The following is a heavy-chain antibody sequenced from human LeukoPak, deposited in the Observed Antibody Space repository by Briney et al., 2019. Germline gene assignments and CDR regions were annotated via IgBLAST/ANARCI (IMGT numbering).Heavy chain of an antibody. J-gene: IGHJ4*02. V-gene: IGHV3-30*18. CDR2: ICYDGIEI. D-gene: IGHD6-19*01. CDR1: GFTVSIAG. CDR3: VKEQSSGGYRVADY. Sequence: SGRCLRLSCAASGFTVSIAGMHWVRQAAGKGLEWVAVICYDGIEIHYAGSVRGRFTISRDSSKNTVHLQMNSLRVEDTAVYYCVKEQSSGGYRVADYWGQGTLVTVSS.